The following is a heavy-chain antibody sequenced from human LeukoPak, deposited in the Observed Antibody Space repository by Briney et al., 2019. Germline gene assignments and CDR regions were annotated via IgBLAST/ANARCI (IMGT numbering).Heavy chain of an antibody. V-gene: IGHV1-69*02. J-gene: IGHJ4*02. CDR1: GGTFSSYT. Sequence: ASVKVSCKASGGTFSSYTISWVRQAPGQGLEWMGRIIPILGIANYAQKFQGRVTITADKSTSTAYMELSSLRSEDTAVYYCAAHEDSNGYYFDYWGQGTLVTVSS. CDR2: IIPILGIA. D-gene: IGHD3-22*01. CDR3: AAHEDSNGYYFDY.